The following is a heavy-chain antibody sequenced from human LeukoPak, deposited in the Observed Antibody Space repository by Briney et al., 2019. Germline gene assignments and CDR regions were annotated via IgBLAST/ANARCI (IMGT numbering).Heavy chain of an antibody. CDR3: ARQPRCGDYRIDY. V-gene: IGHV4-39*01. J-gene: IGHJ4*02. Sequence: PSETLSLTCTVSGGSISSSSCYWGWIRQPPGKGLEWIGSIYYSGGTYYNPSLKSRVTISVDTSKNQFSLKLSSVTAADTAVYYCARQPRCGDYRIDYWGQGTLVTVSS. CDR1: GGSISSSSCY. D-gene: IGHD4-17*01. CDR2: IYYSGGT.